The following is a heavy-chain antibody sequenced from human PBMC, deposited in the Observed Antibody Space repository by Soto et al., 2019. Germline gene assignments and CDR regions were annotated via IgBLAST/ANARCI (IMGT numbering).Heavy chain of an antibody. CDR2: ISAYNANT. Sequence: ASVKVSCKASGYTFTSYGISWVRQAPGQGLEWMGWISAYNANTNYAQKLQGRVTMTTDTSTSTSYMELRSLRSDDTAVYFCARDRLGATGDYWGQGTLVNVSS. V-gene: IGHV1-18*01. J-gene: IGHJ4*02. CDR3: ARDRLGATGDY. D-gene: IGHD1-26*01. CDR1: GYTFTSYG.